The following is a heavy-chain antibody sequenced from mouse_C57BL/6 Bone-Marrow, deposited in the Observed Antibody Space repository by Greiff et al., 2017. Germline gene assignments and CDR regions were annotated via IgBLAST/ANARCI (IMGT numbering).Heavy chain of an antibody. CDR2: INPSSGYT. CDR1: GYTFTSYT. CDR3: APSFYGSSPPFDS. J-gene: IGHJ2*01. V-gene: IGHV1-4*01. D-gene: IGHD1-1*01. Sequence: QVQLQQSGAELARPGASVKMSCKASGYTFTSYTMHWVKQRPGQGLEWIGYINPSSGYTKYNQKFKDKATLTADKSSSTAYMQLSSLTSEDSAVYYCAPSFYGSSPPFDSRGQGATLTVSS.